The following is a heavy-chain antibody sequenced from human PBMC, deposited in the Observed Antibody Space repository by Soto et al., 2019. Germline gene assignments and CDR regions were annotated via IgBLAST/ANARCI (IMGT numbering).Heavy chain of an antibody. J-gene: IGHJ4*02. CDR2: ISGSGGST. CDR3: AKESPAYCGGDCYSSAY. V-gene: IGHV3-23*01. CDR1: GFTFSSYA. D-gene: IGHD2-21*02. Sequence: EVQLLESGGGLVQPGGSLRLSCAASGFTFSSYAMSWVRQAPGKGLEWVSAISGSGGSTYYADSVKGRFTISRDNSKNPLYLQMNSLRAEDTAVYYCAKESPAYCGGDCYSSAYWGQGTLVTVSS.